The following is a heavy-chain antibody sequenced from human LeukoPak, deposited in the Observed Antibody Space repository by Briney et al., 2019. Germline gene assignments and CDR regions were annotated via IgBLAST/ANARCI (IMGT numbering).Heavy chain of an antibody. CDR3: ARTIQYYYYMDV. D-gene: IGHD5-18*01. Sequence: TSETLSLTCTVSGGSISSGGYYWSWIRQHPGKGLEWIGYIYYSGSTYYNPSLKSRVTISVDTSKNQFSLELSSVTAADTAVYYCARTIQYYYYMDVWGKGTTVTVSS. CDR2: IYYSGST. CDR1: GGSISSGGYY. J-gene: IGHJ6*03. V-gene: IGHV4-31*03.